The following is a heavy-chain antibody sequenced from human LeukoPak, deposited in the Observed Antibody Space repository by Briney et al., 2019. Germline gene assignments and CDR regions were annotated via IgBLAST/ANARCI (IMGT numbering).Heavy chain of an antibody. D-gene: IGHD5-18*01. Sequence: GGSLRLSCAASGFTFSSYAMSWVRQAPGKGLEWVSAISGSAGSTNYADSVKGRFTISRDNSKNILYLQMNGLRAEDTAVYYCAKASDTPMVTMGVFGYWGQGTLVTVSS. J-gene: IGHJ4*02. CDR1: GFTFSSYA. CDR2: ISGSAGST. CDR3: AKASDTPMVTMGVFGY. V-gene: IGHV3-23*01.